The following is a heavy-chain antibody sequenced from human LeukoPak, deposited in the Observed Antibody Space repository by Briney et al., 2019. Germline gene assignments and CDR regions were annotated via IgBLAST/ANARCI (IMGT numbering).Heavy chain of an antibody. CDR3: ARHNSFGSSWYYFDY. D-gene: IGHD6-13*01. CDR1: GGSLSSSSYY. Sequence: SETLSLTCTVSGGSLSSSSYYWGWIRQPPGKGLEWIGSIYYSGSTYYNPSLKSRVTISVDTSKNQFSLKLSSVTAADTAVYYCARHNSFGSSWYYFDYWGQGTLVTVSS. J-gene: IGHJ4*02. CDR2: IYYSGST. V-gene: IGHV4-39*01.